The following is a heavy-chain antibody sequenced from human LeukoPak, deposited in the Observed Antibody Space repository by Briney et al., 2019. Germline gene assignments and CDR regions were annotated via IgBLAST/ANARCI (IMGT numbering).Heavy chain of an antibody. CDR3: ARDNGAYYLDY. D-gene: IGHD2-8*01. J-gene: IGHJ4*02. CDR1: GASISGSSHYF. V-gene: IGHV4-38-2*02. CDR2: IYHSGST. Sequence: PSETLSLTCTVSGASISGSSHYFWGWIRQPPGKGLEWIGTIYHSGSTYYNPSLKSRVTISVDTSKNQFSLKLSSVTAADTAVYYCARDNGAYYLDYWGQGTLVTVSS.